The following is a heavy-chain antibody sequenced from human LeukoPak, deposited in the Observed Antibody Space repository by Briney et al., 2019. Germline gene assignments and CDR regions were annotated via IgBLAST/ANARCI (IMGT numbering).Heavy chain of an antibody. D-gene: IGHD3-22*01. V-gene: IGHV1-24*01. Sequence: ASVKVSCKVSGYTLTELSMHWVRQAPGKGLEWMGGFDPEDGETIYAQKFQGRVTMTEDTSTDTAYMELRSLRSDDTAVYYCATSDSSDAFDMWGQGTMVTVSS. CDR1: GYTLTELS. CDR3: ATSDSSDAFDM. CDR2: FDPEDGET. J-gene: IGHJ3*02.